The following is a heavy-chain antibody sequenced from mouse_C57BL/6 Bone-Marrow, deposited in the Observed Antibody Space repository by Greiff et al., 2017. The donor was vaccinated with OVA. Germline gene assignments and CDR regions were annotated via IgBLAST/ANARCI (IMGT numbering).Heavy chain of an antibody. Sequence: QVQLQQPGAELVKPGASVKLSCKASGYTFTSYWMNWVKPRPGQGLEWIGMIHPNRGSTNYNEKFKSKATLTVDKSSSTAYMQLSSLTSEDSAVYYCARSRGWSYWGQGTTLTVSS. CDR3: ARSRGWSY. CDR2: IHPNRGST. D-gene: IGHD2-3*01. J-gene: IGHJ2*01. CDR1: GYTFTSYW. V-gene: IGHV1-64*01.